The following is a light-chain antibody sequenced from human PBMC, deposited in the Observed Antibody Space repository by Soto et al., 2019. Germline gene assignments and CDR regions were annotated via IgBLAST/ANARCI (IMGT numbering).Light chain of an antibody. CDR2: DAS. CDR1: ESVSSY. CDR3: QQRSNWPPT. Sequence: EIVLTQSPATLSLSPGEKATLSCRASESVSSYLAWFQQKPGQGPRLLIYDASNREFGIPARFSGSGSGTDFTLTISSLEPEDFAVYYCQQRSNWPPTFGQGTKVEFK. V-gene: IGKV3-11*01. J-gene: IGKJ1*01.